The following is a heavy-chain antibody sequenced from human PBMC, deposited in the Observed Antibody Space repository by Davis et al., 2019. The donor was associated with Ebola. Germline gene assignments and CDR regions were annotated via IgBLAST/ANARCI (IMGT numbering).Heavy chain of an antibody. Sequence: SVKVSCKASGGTFISYTITWVRQATGQGLEWMGWVIPVFGTTNYAQKFQGRVTLTADESTSTAYMELANLRSDDTAVYYCAREVGETKLDQWGQGTLVTVSS. CDR2: VIPVFGTT. V-gene: IGHV1-69*13. D-gene: IGHD1-26*01. CDR3: AREVGETKLDQ. CDR1: GGTFISYT. J-gene: IGHJ4*02.